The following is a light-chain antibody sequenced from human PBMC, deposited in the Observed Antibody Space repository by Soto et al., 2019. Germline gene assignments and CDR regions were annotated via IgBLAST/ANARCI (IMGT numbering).Light chain of an antibody. V-gene: IGKV3-20*01. CDR1: QSVNSR. Sequence: EIVLTQSPGTLSLSPGERATLSCRASQSVNSRLAWYQHKPGQAPRLLISGASSRATGIPDRFSGSGSATDFTLTISRLEPEDFALYYCQQYKNWRTFGQGTKVEIK. CDR2: GAS. J-gene: IGKJ1*01. CDR3: QQYKNWRT.